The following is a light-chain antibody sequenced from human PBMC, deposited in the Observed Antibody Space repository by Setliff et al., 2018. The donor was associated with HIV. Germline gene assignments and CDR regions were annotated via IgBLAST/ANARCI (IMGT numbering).Light chain of an antibody. J-gene: IGKJ1*01. V-gene: IGKV1-5*03. CDR2: KAS. CDR3: QQYNSYSWT. CDR1: QTITNW. Sequence: DIQLTQSPSTLSASVGDRVTITCRASQTITNWLAWYQQKAGKAPKLLIFKASNLESGVPSRFSGSESGTEFTLNISNLQPDDSGTYYCQQYNSYSWTFGQGTKVDIK.